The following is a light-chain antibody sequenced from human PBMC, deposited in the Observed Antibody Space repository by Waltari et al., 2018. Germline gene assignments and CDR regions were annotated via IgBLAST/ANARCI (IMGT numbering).Light chain of an antibody. CDR2: EGN. Sequence: QSVLSQPAAVSGTAGQSITMSCIGPSSDVGGSYLFCWYQQHPGKAPKLIIYEGNEWPSGVSHRFSGSKSGNTAALTISGLQADDEADYYCCSYAGSTTWVFGGGTTLTVL. CDR3: CSYAGSTTWV. CDR1: SSDVGGSYL. V-gene: IGLV2-23*01. J-gene: IGLJ3*02.